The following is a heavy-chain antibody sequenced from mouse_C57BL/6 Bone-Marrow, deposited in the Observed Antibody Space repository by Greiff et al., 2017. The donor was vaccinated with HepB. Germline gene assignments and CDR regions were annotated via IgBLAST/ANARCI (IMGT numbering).Heavy chain of an antibody. J-gene: IGHJ1*03. D-gene: IGHD1-1*01. Sequence: EVKLMESGGGLVQPKGSLKLSCAASGFTFNTYAMHWVRQAPGKGLEWVARIRSKSSNYATYYADSVKDRFTISRDDSQSMLYLQMNNLKTEDTAMYYCVRNSITTVVAKYWYFDVWGTGTTVTVSS. CDR2: IRSKSSNYAT. V-gene: IGHV10-3*01. CDR3: VRNSITTVVAKYWYFDV. CDR1: GFTFNTYA.